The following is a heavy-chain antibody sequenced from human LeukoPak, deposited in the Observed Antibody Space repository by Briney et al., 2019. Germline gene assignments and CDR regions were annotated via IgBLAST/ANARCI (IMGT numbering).Heavy chain of an antibody. J-gene: IGHJ4*02. V-gene: IGHV3-23*01. CDR3: AKGGGDGYSYGYWGNYFDY. CDR2: ISGSGGST. CDR1: GFTFSSYA. Sequence: PGGSLRLSCAASGFTFSSYAMSWVRQAPGKGLEWVSAISGSGGSTYCADSVKGRFTISRDNSKNTLYLQMNSLRAEDTAVYYCAKGGGDGYSYGYWGNYFDYWGQGTLVTVSS. D-gene: IGHD5-18*01.